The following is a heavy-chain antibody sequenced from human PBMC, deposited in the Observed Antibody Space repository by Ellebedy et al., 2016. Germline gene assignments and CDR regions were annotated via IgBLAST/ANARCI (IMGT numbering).Heavy chain of an antibody. CDR3: ARGPRVVPAAKYFYYFNMDV. V-gene: IGHV3-30-3*01. Sequence: GESLKISCAASGFTFSQYSMHWVRQAPGKGLEWVAVTSHDGTFKYYADSVKGRFTISRDNSKNTLYVQMNSLRAEDTAVYYCARGPRVVPAAKYFYYFNMDVWGKGTTVTVSS. CDR2: TSHDGTFK. D-gene: IGHD2-2*01. CDR1: GFTFSQYS. J-gene: IGHJ6*03.